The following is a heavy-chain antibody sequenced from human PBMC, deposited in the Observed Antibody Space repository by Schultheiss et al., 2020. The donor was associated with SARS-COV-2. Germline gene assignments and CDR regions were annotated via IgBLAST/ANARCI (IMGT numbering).Heavy chain of an antibody. CDR3: AVNMGGYFDY. CDR1: GYTFTSYA. J-gene: IGHJ4*02. CDR2: INTNTGNP. V-gene: IGHV7-4-1*02. D-gene: IGHD1-26*01. Sequence: ASVKVSCKASGYTFTSYAMNWVRQAPGQGLEWMGWINTNTGNPTYAQVFTGRFVFSLENSVSSAYLQISSLKAEDTAVYYCAVNMGGYFDYWGQGTLVTVSS.